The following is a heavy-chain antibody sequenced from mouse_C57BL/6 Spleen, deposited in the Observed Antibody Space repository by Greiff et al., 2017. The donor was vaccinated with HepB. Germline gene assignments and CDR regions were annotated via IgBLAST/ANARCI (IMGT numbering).Heavy chain of an antibody. CDR3: ASEGYDGDYPPWFDY. CDR2: IHPNSGST. CDR1: GYTFTSYW. Sequence: QVQLQQPGAELVKPGASVKLSCKASGYTFTSYWMHWVKQRPGQGLEWIGMIHPNSGSTNYNEKFKSKATLTVDKSSSTAYMQLSSLTSEDSAVYYGASEGYDGDYPPWFDYWGQGTLVTVSA. D-gene: IGHD2-3*01. V-gene: IGHV1-64*01. J-gene: IGHJ3*01.